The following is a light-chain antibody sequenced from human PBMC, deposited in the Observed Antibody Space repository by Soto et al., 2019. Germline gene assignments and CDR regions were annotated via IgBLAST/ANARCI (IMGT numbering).Light chain of an antibody. CDR2: LNSDGSH. V-gene: IGLV4-69*01. Sequence: QLVLTQSPSASASLGASVKLTCTLSSGHSSYAIAWHQQQPEKGPRYLMKLNSDGSHSKGDGIPDRFSGSSSRAERYLTISSLQSEDEADYYCQTWGTGIYWVFGGGTKLTVL. CDR1: SGHSSYA. J-gene: IGLJ3*02. CDR3: QTWGTGIYWV.